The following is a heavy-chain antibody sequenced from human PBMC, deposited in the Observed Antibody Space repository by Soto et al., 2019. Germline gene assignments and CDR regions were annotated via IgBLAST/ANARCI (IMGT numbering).Heavy chain of an antibody. D-gene: IGHD6-19*01. CDR2: IWYDGSNK. Sequence: GSVRLSCAASGFTFSSYGMHWVRQAPGKGLEWVAVIWYDGSNKYYADSVKGRFTISRDNSKNTLYLQMNSLRAEDTAVYYCARVLPGSGWYSYYYYGMDVWGQGTTVTVSS. CDR1: GFTFSSYG. V-gene: IGHV3-33*01. J-gene: IGHJ6*02. CDR3: ARVLPGSGWYSYYYYGMDV.